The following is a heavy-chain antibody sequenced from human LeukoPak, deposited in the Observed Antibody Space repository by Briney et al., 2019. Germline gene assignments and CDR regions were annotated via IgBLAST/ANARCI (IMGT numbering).Heavy chain of an antibody. V-gene: IGHV4-39*07. CDR2: IYYSGST. CDR1: GGSISRSSYY. CDR3: ARAGYSYGYVDY. J-gene: IGHJ4*02. D-gene: IGHD5-18*01. Sequence: SETLSLTCTVSGGSISRSSYYWGWIRQPPGKGLEWIGSIYYSGSTWSSLKSRVTISIDTSKNKFSLKLSSVTAADTAVYYCARAGYSYGYVDYWGQGTLVTVSS.